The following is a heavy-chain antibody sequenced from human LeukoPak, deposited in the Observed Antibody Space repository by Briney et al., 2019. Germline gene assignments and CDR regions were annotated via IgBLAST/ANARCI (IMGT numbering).Heavy chain of an antibody. D-gene: IGHD1-7*01. Sequence: SETLSLTCAVYGGSFSGYYWSWIRQPPGKGLEWIGEINHSGSTNYNPSLKSRVTISVDTSENQFSLKLSSVTAADTAVYYCARKSGTNWFDPWGQGTLVTVSS. V-gene: IGHV4-34*01. J-gene: IGHJ5*02. CDR3: ARKSGTNWFDP. CDR1: GGSFSGYY. CDR2: INHSGST.